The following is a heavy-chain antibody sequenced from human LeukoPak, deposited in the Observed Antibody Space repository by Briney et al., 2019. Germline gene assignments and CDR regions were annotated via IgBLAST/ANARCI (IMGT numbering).Heavy chain of an antibody. CDR1: GFTLSNYW. Sequence: GGSLRLSCAASGFTLSNYWIHWVRQAPGKGLVWVSRINTDGSSTNCADSVRGRFTVSRDNARNTLYLQMNSLRVGDTAVYYCARVIGWDEPFDLWGHGTLVTVSS. V-gene: IGHV3-74*01. D-gene: IGHD1-26*01. CDR3: ARVIGWDEPFDL. CDR2: INTDGSST. J-gene: IGHJ3*01.